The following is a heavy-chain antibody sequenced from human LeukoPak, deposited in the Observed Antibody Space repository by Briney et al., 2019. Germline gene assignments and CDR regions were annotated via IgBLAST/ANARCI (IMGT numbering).Heavy chain of an antibody. Sequence: GGSLRLSCAASGFTFNTYAMSWVRQAPGKGPEWVSAISGSGGTTYYADSVKGRFTISRDNSKNTLYLQMNSLRAEDTAVYYCAKYSRPPSIDYWGQGTLVTVSS. D-gene: IGHD6-13*01. J-gene: IGHJ4*02. CDR3: AKYSRPPSIDY. CDR2: ISGSGGTT. V-gene: IGHV3-23*01. CDR1: GFTFNTYA.